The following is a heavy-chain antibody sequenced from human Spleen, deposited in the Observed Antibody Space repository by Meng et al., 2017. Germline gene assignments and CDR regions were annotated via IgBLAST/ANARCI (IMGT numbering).Heavy chain of an antibody. D-gene: IGHD6-13*01. CDR2: MNPTSGNT. CDR1: GYTFTNYN. J-gene: IGHJ4*02. CDR3: AMSGDSSSWYGLGY. Sequence: QVQLVHSGAEVKKPGASVKVSCKASGYTFTNYNINWVRQATGQGLEWMGWMNPTSGNTGYAQKFQGRLTMTRNTSITTAYMELSSLRSEDTAVYYCAMSGDSSSWYGLGYWGQGTLVTVSS. V-gene: IGHV1-8*01.